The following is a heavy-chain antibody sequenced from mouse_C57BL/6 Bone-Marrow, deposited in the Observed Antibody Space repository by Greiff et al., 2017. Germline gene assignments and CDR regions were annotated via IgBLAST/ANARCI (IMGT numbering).Heavy chain of an antibody. V-gene: IGHV1-55*01. CDR1: GYTFPSYW. D-gene: IGHD4-1*01. J-gene: IGHJ2*01. Sequence: VQLQQPGAELVKPGASVKMSCKASGYTFPSYWITWVKQRPGQGLEWIGDIYPTSGRTNYNEKFKSKARLTVDTSSNTAYMQLSSLTSEDSAVFYCARSGPLGRSFDYWGQGTTLTVSS. CDR2: IYPTSGRT. CDR3: ARSGPLGRSFDY.